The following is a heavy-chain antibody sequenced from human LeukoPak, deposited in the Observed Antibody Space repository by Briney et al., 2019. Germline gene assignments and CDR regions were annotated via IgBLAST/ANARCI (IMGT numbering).Heavy chain of an antibody. J-gene: IGHJ4*02. V-gene: IGHV3-7*01. D-gene: IGHD6-19*01. CDR2: IKQDGSER. CDR3: AKFAASSGWYDDDY. CDR1: GFTFSGFS. Sequence: QTGGSLRLSCAASGFTFSGFSMSWVRQSPTKGLEWVANIKQDGSERYYVDSVKGRFTISRDNSKNTLYLQMNSLRAEDTAVYYCAKFAASSGWYDDDYWGQGTLVTVSS.